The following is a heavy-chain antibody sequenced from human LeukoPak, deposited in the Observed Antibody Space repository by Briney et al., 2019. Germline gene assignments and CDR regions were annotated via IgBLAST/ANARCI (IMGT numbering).Heavy chain of an antibody. CDR1: GFTFSSYS. Sequence: GGSLRLSCAASGFTFSSYSMNWVRQAPGKGLEWVSYISSSSSTIYYADSVKGRFTISRDNAKNSLYLQTNSLRAEDTAVYYCARDLGEGPYPWGQGTLVTVSS. J-gene: IGHJ5*02. D-gene: IGHD3-10*01. CDR2: ISSSSSTI. CDR3: ARDLGEGPYP. V-gene: IGHV3-48*01.